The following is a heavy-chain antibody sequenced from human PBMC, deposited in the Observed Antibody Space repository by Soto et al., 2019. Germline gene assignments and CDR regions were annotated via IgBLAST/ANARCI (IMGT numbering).Heavy chain of an antibody. D-gene: IGHD3-16*01. V-gene: IGHV1-2*02. CDR1: GYTVTVYY. J-gene: IGHJ4*02. CDR2: INPKSGGT. Sequence: ASVEVSCKASGYTVTVYYMHWMRQAPGQGFEWMGWINPKSGGTMYPQKFQGRVTMTWDTSISTGYMALNRLGSDHTAVYYRARDLANGGGGEGFDYWGQGNLVTASS. CDR3: ARDLANGGGGEGFDY.